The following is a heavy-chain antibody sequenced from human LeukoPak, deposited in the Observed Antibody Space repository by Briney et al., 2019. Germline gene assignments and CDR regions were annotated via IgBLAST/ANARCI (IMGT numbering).Heavy chain of an antibody. CDR3: ARGLPAARLNWFDP. CDR1: GGTFSSYA. Sequence: SVKVSCKASGGTFSSYAISWVRQAPGQGLEWMGRIIPILGIANYAQKFQGRVTITADKSTSTAYMELSSLRSEDTAVYYCARGLPAARLNWFDPWGQGTLVTVSS. D-gene: IGHD6-6*01. J-gene: IGHJ5*02. V-gene: IGHV1-69*04. CDR2: IIPILGIA.